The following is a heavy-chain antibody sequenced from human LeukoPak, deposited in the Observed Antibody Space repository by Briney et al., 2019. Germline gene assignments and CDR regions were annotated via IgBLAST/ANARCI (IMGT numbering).Heavy chain of an antibody. Sequence: ASVKVSCKASGYTFTGYYMHWVRQAPGQGLEWMGWINPNSGGTNYAQKFQGRVTMTRDTSISTACMELSRLRSDDTAVYYCARDPSDNWFDPWAREPWSPSPQ. D-gene: IGHD3-10*01. V-gene: IGHV1-2*02. CDR3: ARDPSDNWFDP. J-gene: IGHJ5*02. CDR1: GYTFTGYY. CDR2: INPNSGGT.